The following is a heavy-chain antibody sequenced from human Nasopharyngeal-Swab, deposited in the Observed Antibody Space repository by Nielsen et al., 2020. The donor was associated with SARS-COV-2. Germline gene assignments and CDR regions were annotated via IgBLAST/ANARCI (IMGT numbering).Heavy chain of an antibody. J-gene: IGHJ6*02. CDR3: ARDKTYSSSWLFSRRAISYGMDV. CDR2: NSSSSSYI. Sequence: GESLKISCAASGFTFSSYSMNWVRQAPGKGLEWVSSNSSSSSYIYYADSVKGRFTISRDNAKNSLYLQMNSLRAEDTAVYYCARDKTYSSSWLFSRRAISYGMDVWGQGTTVTVSS. D-gene: IGHD6-13*01. CDR1: GFTFSSYS. V-gene: IGHV3-21*01.